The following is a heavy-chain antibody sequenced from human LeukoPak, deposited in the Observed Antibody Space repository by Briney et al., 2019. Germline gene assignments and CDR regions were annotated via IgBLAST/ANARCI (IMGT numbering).Heavy chain of an antibody. CDR3: ARDTSPNYYDSSDYYYYYMDV. CDR1: GFTFDDYG. D-gene: IGHD3-22*01. V-gene: IGHV3-20*04. CDR2: INWNGGST. J-gene: IGHJ6*03. Sequence: GGSLRLSCAASGFTFDDYGMSWVRQAPGKGLEWVSGINWNGGSTGYADSVKGRFTISRDNAKNSLYLQMNSLRAEDTALYYCARDTSPNYYDSSDYYYYYMDVWGKGTTVTVSS.